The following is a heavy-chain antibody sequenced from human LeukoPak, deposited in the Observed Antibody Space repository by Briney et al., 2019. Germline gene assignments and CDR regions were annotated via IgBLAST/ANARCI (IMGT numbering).Heavy chain of an antibody. CDR3: ARFTADMGAFDI. Sequence: ASVKVSCKASGYTFTSYGISWVRQAPGQGLEWMGWISAYNGNINYAQKLQGRVTMTTDTSTSTAYMELRSLRSDDTAVYYCARFTADMGAFDIWGQGTMVTVSS. D-gene: IGHD5-18*01. CDR2: ISAYNGNI. V-gene: IGHV1-18*01. CDR1: GYTFTSYG. J-gene: IGHJ3*02.